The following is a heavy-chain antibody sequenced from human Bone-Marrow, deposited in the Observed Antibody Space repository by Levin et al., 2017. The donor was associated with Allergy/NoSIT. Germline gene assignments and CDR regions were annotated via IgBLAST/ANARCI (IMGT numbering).Heavy chain of an antibody. J-gene: IGHJ4*02. CDR2: IKSKTDGGTT. D-gene: IGHD5-18*01. CDR1: GFTFSNAW. V-gene: IGHV3-15*01. CDR3: TTDSGDTVMVRFFDY. Sequence: KAGGSLRLSCAASGFTFSNAWMSWVRQAPGKGLEWVGRIKSKTDGGTTDYAAPVKGRFTISRDDSKYTLYLQMNSLITEDTAVYYCTTDSGDTVMVRFFDYWGQGTLVTVSS.